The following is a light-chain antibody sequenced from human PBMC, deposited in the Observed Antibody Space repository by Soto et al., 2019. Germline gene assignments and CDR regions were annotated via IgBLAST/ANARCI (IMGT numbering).Light chain of an antibody. Sequence: QSALTQPASVSGSPGQSITSSWFGTRGDIGTYNTVYWYQQHPGKAPKLMIYEDTKRPSGVSSRFSAFKSGNTASLTISGLQAEDAAGSYCCSYAGSYTLIFGGGTKVTVL. CDR3: CSYAGSYTLI. CDR1: RGDIGTYNT. V-gene: IGLV2-23*01. CDR2: EDT. J-gene: IGLJ2*01.